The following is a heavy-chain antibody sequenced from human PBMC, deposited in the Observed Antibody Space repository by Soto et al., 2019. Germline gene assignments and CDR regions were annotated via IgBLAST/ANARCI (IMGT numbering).Heavy chain of an antibody. J-gene: IGHJ6*03. CDR3: ARRLLLRYDYYYMDV. CDR2: IYYSGST. Sequence: SETLSLTCTVSGGSISSSSYYWGWIRQPPGKGLEWIGSIYYSGSTYYNPSLKSRVTISVDTSKNQFSLKLSSVTAADTAVYYCARRLLLRYDYYYMDVWGKGTTVTVSS. CDR1: GGSISSSSYY. D-gene: IGHD2-15*01. V-gene: IGHV4-39*01.